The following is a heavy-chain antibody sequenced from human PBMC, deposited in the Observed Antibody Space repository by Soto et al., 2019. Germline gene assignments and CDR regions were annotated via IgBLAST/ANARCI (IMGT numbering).Heavy chain of an antibody. J-gene: IGHJ4*02. Sequence: QLQLQESGSGLVKPSQTLSLTCAVSGGSISSGGSSWRWIRQPPGKGLEWIGYIYHSGGTYYNPSLKSRVTISVDRSKNQFSLKLSSVTAADTAVYYWARAGGLGAVAVDSWGQGTLVTVSS. CDR3: ARAGGLGAVAVDS. CDR1: GGSISSGGSS. CDR2: IYHSGGT. D-gene: IGHD6-19*01. V-gene: IGHV4-30-2*01.